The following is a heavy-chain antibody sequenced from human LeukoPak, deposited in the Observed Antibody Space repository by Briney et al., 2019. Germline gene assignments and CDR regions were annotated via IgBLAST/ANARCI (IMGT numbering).Heavy chain of an antibody. CDR3: AREGVNSPDDTFDV. V-gene: IGHV3-23*01. J-gene: IGHJ3*01. Sequence: GGSLRLSCAASGFTFSSFAINWVRQAPGKGLEWVSVITGSGSGADYADSVKGRFTISRDNSQNTVHLQMNSLRAEDTAVYYCAREGVNSPDDTFDVWGQGTMVTVSS. D-gene: IGHD3-3*01. CDR1: GFTFSSFA. CDR2: ITGSGSGA.